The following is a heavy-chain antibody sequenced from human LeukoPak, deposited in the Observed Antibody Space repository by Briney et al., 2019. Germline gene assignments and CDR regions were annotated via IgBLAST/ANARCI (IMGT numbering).Heavy chain of an antibody. CDR1: GGSISSSNW. CDR2: IYHSGST. J-gene: IGHJ5*02. D-gene: IGHD4-17*01. V-gene: IGHV4-4*02. Sequence: PSGTLSLTCAVSGGSISSSNWWSWVRQPPGKGLEWIGEIYHSGSTNYNPSLKSRVTISVDTSKNQLSLKLSTVTAADTAMYYCASSGATTMTTWGGSWFDPWGQEILVTVSS. CDR3: ASSGATTMTTWGGSWFDP.